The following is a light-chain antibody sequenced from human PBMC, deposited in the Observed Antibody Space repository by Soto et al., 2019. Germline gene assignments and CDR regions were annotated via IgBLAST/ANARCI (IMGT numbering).Light chain of an antibody. V-gene: IGKV1-27*01. J-gene: IGKJ1*01. CDR2: AAS. CDR1: QGISNS. CDR3: QNYNSDPKT. Sequence: DIQMTQSPSSLSASVGDRVIITCRASQGISNSLAWYQQKPGKVPKLLIYAASTLQSGVPSRFSGSGSGTDFTLNISSLQPEDVATYYCQNYNSDPKTFGQGTKVEIK.